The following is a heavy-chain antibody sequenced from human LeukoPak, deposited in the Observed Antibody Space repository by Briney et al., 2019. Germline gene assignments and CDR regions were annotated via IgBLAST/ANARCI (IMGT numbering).Heavy chain of an antibody. D-gene: IGHD1-26*01. Sequence: PGGSLRLSCAASGFTFSSYAMSGVRQAPGKGLEWVSAISGSGSSTYYADSVKGRFTISRDNSKNTLYLQMNSLRAEDTAVYYCAKGGSLSPYGGSYYYFDYWGQGTLVTVSS. CDR3: AKGGSLSPYGGSYYYFDY. CDR1: GFTFSSYA. J-gene: IGHJ4*02. V-gene: IGHV3-23*01. CDR2: ISGSGSST.